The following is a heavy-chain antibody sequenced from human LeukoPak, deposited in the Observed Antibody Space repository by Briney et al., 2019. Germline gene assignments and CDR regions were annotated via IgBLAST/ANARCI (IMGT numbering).Heavy chain of an antibody. V-gene: IGHV3-11*04. Sequence: PGGSLRLSCAASGFTFSDYNMRWIRQAPGKGLEWVSSISRSGSTKYYADSVKGRFTISRDNAKNSLFLQMNSLRAEDTAVYYCARDLMGGFGELDYWGQGTLVTVSS. CDR1: GFTFSDYN. D-gene: IGHD3-10*01. J-gene: IGHJ4*02. CDR2: ISRSGSTK. CDR3: ARDLMGGFGELDY.